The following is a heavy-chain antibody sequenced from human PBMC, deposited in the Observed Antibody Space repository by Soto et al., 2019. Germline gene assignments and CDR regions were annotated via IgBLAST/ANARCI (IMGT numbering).Heavy chain of an antibody. CDR2: LTWNGEVL. V-gene: IGHV3-9*01. D-gene: IGHD3-22*01. CDR3: VKDSESSGYLTHLDY. J-gene: IGHJ4*02. Sequence: GGSLRLSCVASGFTFDDYAIHWVRQTPGKGLEWVSGLTWNGEVLGYADSVKGRFTISRDNAKNSLYLEMNSLGPEDTALYYCVKDSESSGYLTHLDYWGQGTLVTVS. CDR1: GFTFDDYA.